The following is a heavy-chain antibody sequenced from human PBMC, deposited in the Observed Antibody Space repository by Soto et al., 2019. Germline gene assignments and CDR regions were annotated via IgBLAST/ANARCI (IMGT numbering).Heavy chain of an antibody. CDR2: ISAYNGNT. CDR1: GYTFTSYG. D-gene: IGHD1-26*01. J-gene: IGHJ6*02. V-gene: IGHV1-18*01. Sequence: ASVKVSCKASGYTFTSYGISWVRQAPGQGLEWMGWISAYNGNTNYAQKLQGRVTMTTDTSTSTAYMELRSLRSDDTAVYYCARVPSVGARVGRCGMDVWGQGTTVTVSS. CDR3: ARVPSVGARVGRCGMDV.